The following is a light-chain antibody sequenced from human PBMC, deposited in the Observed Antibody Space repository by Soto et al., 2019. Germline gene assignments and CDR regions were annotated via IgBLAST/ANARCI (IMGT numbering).Light chain of an antibody. CDR2: EVS. J-gene: IGLJ3*02. CDR3: SSYTSTTTVV. Sequence: QSALTQPASVSGSPGQSITISCTGTNSDVGGYNYVSWYQQHPGKAPKLMIYEVSNRPSGVSNRFSGSKSGNTASLTISGLRAEDEADYCCSSYTSTTTVVFGGGTKLTVL. CDR1: NSDVGGYNY. V-gene: IGLV2-14*01.